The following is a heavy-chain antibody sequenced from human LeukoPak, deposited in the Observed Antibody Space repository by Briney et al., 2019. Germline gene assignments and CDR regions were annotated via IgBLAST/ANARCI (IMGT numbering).Heavy chain of an antibody. Sequence: PGGSLRLSCAASGFTFSSYWMSWVRQAPGKGLEWVANIKQDGSEKYYVDSVKGRFTISRDNAKNSLYLQMKSLRAEDTAVYYCARRGYYDSSGYDYWGQGTLVTVSS. CDR3: ARRGYYDSSGYDY. J-gene: IGHJ4*02. CDR1: GFTFSSYW. CDR2: IKQDGSEK. D-gene: IGHD3-22*01. V-gene: IGHV3-7*01.